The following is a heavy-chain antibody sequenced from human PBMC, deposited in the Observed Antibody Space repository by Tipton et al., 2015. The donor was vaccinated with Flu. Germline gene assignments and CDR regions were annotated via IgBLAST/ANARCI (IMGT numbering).Heavy chain of an antibody. J-gene: IGHJ6*02. Sequence: PSLTCSVSADSISSNYWSWIRQSPGKGLEWIGYTYNTWSTNYNPSLKSRVTISVDTSKNQFSLNLRSVTAADTAVYYCARQDHGLDVWGQGTTVTVSS. V-gene: IGHV4-59*08. CDR2: TYNTWST. D-gene: IGHD2-8*01. CDR1: ADSISSNY. CDR3: ARQDHGLDV.